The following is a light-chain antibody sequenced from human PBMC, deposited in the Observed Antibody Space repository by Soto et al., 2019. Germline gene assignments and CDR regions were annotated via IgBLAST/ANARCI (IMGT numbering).Light chain of an antibody. Sequence: DIQMTQSPPSLSASVGDRVTITCRASQSIRTYLNWYQQKPGKAPKLLIYAASSLQSGVPSRFSGSGSGTDFTLTISSLQPEDFASYYCQQSYSTPFTFGPGTKVDIK. J-gene: IGKJ3*01. CDR1: QSIRTY. CDR2: AAS. V-gene: IGKV1-39*01. CDR3: QQSYSTPFT.